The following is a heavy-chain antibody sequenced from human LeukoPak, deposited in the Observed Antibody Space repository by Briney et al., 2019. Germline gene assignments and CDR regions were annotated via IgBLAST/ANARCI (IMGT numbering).Heavy chain of an antibody. CDR2: IKYSERT. CDR1: GDSISSSSNY. CDR3: ARGWVWSIDVS. V-gene: IGHV4-39*07. J-gene: IGHJ4*02. Sequence: SETLSLTCTVSGDSISSSSNYWGWLRQPPGEGLEWIGTIKYSERTYYNPSLKSRVTMSVDTSRTQFSLSLSSVTAADTAVYYCARGWVWSIDVSRGQGTLVTVSS. D-gene: IGHD6-6*01.